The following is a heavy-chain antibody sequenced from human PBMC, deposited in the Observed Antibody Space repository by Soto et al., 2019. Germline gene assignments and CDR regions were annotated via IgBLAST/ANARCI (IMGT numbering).Heavy chain of an antibody. CDR2: IIPIFGTA. D-gene: IGHD6-13*01. Sequence: QVQLVQSGAEVKKPGSSVKVSCKASGGTFSSYAISWVRQAPGQGLEWMGGIIPIFGTANYAQKFQGRVTITADESTSTAYMELSSLRSEDTAVYYCAIVGMRVAAAGRGAFDYWGQGTLVTVSS. J-gene: IGHJ4*02. V-gene: IGHV1-69*01. CDR1: GGTFSSYA. CDR3: AIVGMRVAAAGRGAFDY.